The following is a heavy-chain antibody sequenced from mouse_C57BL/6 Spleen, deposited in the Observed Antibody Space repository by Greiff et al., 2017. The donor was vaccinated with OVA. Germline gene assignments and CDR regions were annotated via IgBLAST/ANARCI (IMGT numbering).Heavy chain of an antibody. CDR1: GYAFSSSW. V-gene: IGHV1-82*01. CDR3: ASTVVAMDY. J-gene: IGHJ4*01. Sequence: LVESGPELVKPGASVKISCKASGYAFSSSWMNWVKQRPGQGLEWIGRIYPGDGDTNYNGKFKGKATLTADKSSSTAYMQLSSLTSEDSAVYFCASTVVAMDYWGQGTSVTVSS. D-gene: IGHD1-1*01. CDR2: IYPGDGDT.